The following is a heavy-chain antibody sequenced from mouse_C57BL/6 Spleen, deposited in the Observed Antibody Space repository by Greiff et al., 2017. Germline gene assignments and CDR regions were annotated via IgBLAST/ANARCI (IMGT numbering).Heavy chain of an antibody. CDR1: GFTFSDYG. V-gene: IGHV5-17*01. D-gene: IGHD2-12*01. Sequence: DVELVESGGGLVKPGGSLKLSCAASGFTFSDYGMHWVRQAPEKGLEWVAYISSGSSTIYYADTVKGRFTISRDNAKNTLFLQMTSLRSEDTAMYYCARGNSPRYFDVWGTGTTVTVSS. CDR2: ISSGSSTI. J-gene: IGHJ1*03. CDR3: ARGNSPRYFDV.